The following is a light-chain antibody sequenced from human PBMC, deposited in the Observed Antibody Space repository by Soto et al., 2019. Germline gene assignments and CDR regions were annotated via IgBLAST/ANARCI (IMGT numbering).Light chain of an antibody. Sequence: EIVMTQSPAILSVSPGERATLSCRASQSVYSNLAWYQQKPGQAPRLLIYGASSRASRIPVRFSGSGSGTEFTLTISSLQSEDFAVYYCQQYNSWPRTFGQGTKVEIK. J-gene: IGKJ1*01. CDR1: QSVYSN. CDR2: GAS. V-gene: IGKV3-15*01. CDR3: QQYNSWPRT.